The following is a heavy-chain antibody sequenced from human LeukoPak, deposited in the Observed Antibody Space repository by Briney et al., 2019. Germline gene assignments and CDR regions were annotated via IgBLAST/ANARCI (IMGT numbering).Heavy chain of an antibody. D-gene: IGHD2-15*01. CDR2: IYYSGST. CDR3: ARRSPIPHEPAVMVF. V-gene: IGHV4-59*08. CDR1: GGSISSFY. J-gene: IGHJ6*02. Sequence: SETLSLTCTVSGGSISSFYWSWIRQPPGKGLEWIGYIYYSGSTNYNPSLKRRVTISVDTSKNQFSLKQSSVTAADTAVYYCARRSPIPHEPAVMVFWGQGTTVTVSS.